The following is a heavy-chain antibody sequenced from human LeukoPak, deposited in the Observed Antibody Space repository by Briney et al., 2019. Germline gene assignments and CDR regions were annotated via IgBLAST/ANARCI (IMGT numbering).Heavy chain of an antibody. V-gene: IGHV1-69*13. D-gene: IGHD2-15*01. CDR1: GGTFSSYA. CDR3: ARDHCSGGSCYSFSRAYNWFDP. J-gene: IGHJ5*02. CDR2: IIPIFGTA. Sequence: ASVKVSCKASGGTFSSYAISWVRQAPGQGLEWMGGIIPIFGTANYAQKFQGRVTITADESTSTAYMELSSLRSEDTAVYYCARDHCSGGSCYSFSRAYNWFDPWGQGTLVTVSS.